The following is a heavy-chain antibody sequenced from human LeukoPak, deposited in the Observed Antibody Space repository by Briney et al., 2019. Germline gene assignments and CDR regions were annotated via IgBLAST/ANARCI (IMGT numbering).Heavy chain of an antibody. J-gene: IGHJ4*02. CDR1: GFTFSSYG. CDR2: IWYDGSNK. V-gene: IGHV3-33*01. CDR3: AREEATVTTFDY. D-gene: IGHD4-17*01. Sequence: GGPLRLSCAASGFTFSSYGMHWVRQAPGKGLEWVAVIWYDGSNKYYADSVKGRFTISRDNSENTLYLQMNSLRAEDTAVYYCAREEATVTTFDYWGQGTLVTVSS.